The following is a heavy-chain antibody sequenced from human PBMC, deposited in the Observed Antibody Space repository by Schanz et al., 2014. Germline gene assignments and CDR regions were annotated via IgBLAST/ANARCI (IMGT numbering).Heavy chain of an antibody. CDR2: MSYDGSIK. CDR1: GFTLSSYA. V-gene: IGHV3-30*14. J-gene: IGHJ4*02. CDR3: ARGTDWNLHY. Sequence: GQLVESGGGVVQPGRSLRLSCAAYGFTLSSYAMHWVRQAPGKGLEWVAAMSYDGSIKYYGDSVKGRFTVSRDSGQNSLYLQMNSLRAGDTAVYYCARGTDWNLHYWGQGALVTVSS. D-gene: IGHD1-1*01.